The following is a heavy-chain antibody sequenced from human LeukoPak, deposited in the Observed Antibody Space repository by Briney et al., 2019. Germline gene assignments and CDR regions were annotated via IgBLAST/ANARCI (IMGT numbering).Heavy chain of an antibody. J-gene: IGHJ4*02. Sequence: PGGSLRLSCAASGFTFSSYAMHWVRQAPGKGLEWVAVISYDGSNKYYADSVKGRFTISRDNSKNTLYLQMNSLRAEDTAVYYCDFWSGRDSDYWGQGTLVTVSS. CDR1: GFTFSSYA. CDR3: DFWSGRDSDY. D-gene: IGHD3-3*01. V-gene: IGHV3-30-3*01. CDR2: ISYDGSNK.